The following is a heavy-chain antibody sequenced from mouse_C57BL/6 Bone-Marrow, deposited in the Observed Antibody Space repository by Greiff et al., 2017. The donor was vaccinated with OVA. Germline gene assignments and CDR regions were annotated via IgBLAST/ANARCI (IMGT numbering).Heavy chain of an antibody. J-gene: IGHJ1*03. CDR2: ISYSGST. V-gene: IGHV3-8*01. CDR1: GYSITSDY. CDR3: ARSHYYGSSYVYFDV. D-gene: IGHD1-1*01. Sequence: DVQLQESGPGLAKPSQTLSLTCSVTGYSITSDYWNWIRKFPGNKLEYMGYISYSGSTYYNPSLKSRISITRDTSKNQYYLQLNSVTTEDTATYYCARSHYYGSSYVYFDVWGTGTTVTVSS.